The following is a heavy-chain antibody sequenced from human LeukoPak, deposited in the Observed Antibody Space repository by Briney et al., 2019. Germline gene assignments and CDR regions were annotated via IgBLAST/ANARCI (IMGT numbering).Heavy chain of an antibody. CDR3: ARGLMMAYYFDY. CDR2: ISSSGSGGNT. D-gene: IGHD5-24*01. CDR1: GVTLSNYA. V-gene: IGHV3-23*01. J-gene: IGHJ4*02. Sequence: PGGSLRLSCVASGVTLSNYAMSWARQAPGKGLEWVSGISSSGSGGNTYYADSVKGRFTISRDNSKNTLYLQMNSLRAEDTAVYYCARGLMMAYYFDYWGQGTLVTVSS.